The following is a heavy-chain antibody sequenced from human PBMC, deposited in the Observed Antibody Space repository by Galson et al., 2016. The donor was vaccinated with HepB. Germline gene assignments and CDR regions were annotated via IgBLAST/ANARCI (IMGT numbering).Heavy chain of an antibody. D-gene: IGHD5-24*01. V-gene: IGHV4-34*01. CDR3: ARGHVRWPSRSYNTDSYRFYFDY. J-gene: IGHJ4*02. CDR1: GGSFSAYH. CDR2: INYTGGT. Sequence: SETLSLTCAVYGGSFSAYHWSWIRQPPGQGLEWIGEINYTGGTNYNPSLKSRFTISIDTSKNQFSLRLSSVTAADTAVYYCARGHVRWPSRSYNTDSYRFYFDYWGQGTLVTVSS.